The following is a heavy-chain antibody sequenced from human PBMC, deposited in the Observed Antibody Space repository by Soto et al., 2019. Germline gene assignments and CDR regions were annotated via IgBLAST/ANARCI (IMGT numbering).Heavy chain of an antibody. V-gene: IGHV3-33*01. CDR3: ARDGVGTTTYFGYFDY. CDR1: AVTFTGFC. D-gene: IGHD1-26*01. CDR2: IRFDGSNT. Sequence: PGGSLRLSCAASAVTFTGFCMHWVRQAPGKGLEWVAVIRFDGSNTYYADSVKGRFTISRDNPKVMLYLQMNSLRAEDTAIYYCARDGVGTTTYFGYFDYWGLGTLVTVSS. J-gene: IGHJ4*02.